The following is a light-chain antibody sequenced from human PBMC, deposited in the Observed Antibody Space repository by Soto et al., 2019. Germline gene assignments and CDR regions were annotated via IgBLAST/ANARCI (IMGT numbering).Light chain of an antibody. CDR3: YSYTSSSTYV. J-gene: IGLJ1*01. V-gene: IGLV2-18*02. Sequence: QSVLTQPPSVSGSPGQSVTISCTGTSSDVGSYNRVSWYKQPPGAAPKLVIYEVIYRPSGVPDRFSGSKSGNTASLTISGLQAEDEADFYCYSYTSSSTYVFGTGTKLTVL. CDR1: SSDVGSYNR. CDR2: EVI.